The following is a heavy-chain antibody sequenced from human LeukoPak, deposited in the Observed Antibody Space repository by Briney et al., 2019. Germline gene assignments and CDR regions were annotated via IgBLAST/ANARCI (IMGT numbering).Heavy chain of an antibody. Sequence: ASVKVSCKASGYTFTVYFMHWVRQAPGQGLEWKGWINPNSGGTNYAQKFQGRVTMTRDTSISTAYMELGRLRSDDTAVYYCAREAGTVDYWGQGTLVTVSS. CDR3: AREAGTVDY. V-gene: IGHV1-2*02. J-gene: IGHJ4*02. CDR1: GYTFTVYF. CDR2: INPNSGGT. D-gene: IGHD1-7*01.